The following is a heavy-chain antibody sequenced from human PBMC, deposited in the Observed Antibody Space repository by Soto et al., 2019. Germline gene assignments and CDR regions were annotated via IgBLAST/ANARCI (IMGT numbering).Heavy chain of an antibody. J-gene: IGHJ4*02. CDR3: ARSQQLGSYSDY. CDR1: GFTFSSYG. V-gene: IGHV3-33*01. CDR2: IWYDGSNK. Sequence: VQLVESGGGVVQPGRSLRLSCAASGFTFSSYGMHWVRQAPGKGLEWVAVIWYDGSNKYYADSVKGRFTISRDNSKNTLYLQMNSLRAEDTAVYYCARSQQLGSYSDYWGQGTLVTVSS. D-gene: IGHD6-13*01.